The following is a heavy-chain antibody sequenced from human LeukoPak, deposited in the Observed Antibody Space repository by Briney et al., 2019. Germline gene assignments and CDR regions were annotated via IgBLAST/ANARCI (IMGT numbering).Heavy chain of an antibody. J-gene: IGHJ6*03. CDR2: IYYSGST. CDR3: ARVRVATTHYYYYYYMDV. CDR1: NGSIRNRGYY. D-gene: IGHD5-24*01. V-gene: IGHV4-61*08. Sequence: SETLSLTCTVSNGSIRNRGYYWGWIRQPPGKGLEWIGYIYYSGSTNYNPSLKSRVTISVDTSKNQFSLKLSSVTAADTAVYYCARVRVATTHYYYYYYMDVWGKGTTVTISS.